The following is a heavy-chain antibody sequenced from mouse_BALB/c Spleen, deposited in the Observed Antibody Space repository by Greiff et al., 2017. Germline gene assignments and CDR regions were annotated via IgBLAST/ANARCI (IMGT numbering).Heavy chain of an antibody. V-gene: IGHV5-12-1*01. D-gene: IGHD1-1*01. CDR2: ISSGGGST. CDR1: GFAFSSYD. Sequence: EVKLMESGGGLVKPGGSLKLSCAASGFAFSSYDMSWVRQTPEKRLEWVAYISSGGGSTYYPDTVKGRFTISRDNAKNTLYLQMSSLKSEDTAMYYCARRDYGSSFDYWGQGTTLTVSS. CDR3: ARRDYGSSFDY. J-gene: IGHJ2*01.